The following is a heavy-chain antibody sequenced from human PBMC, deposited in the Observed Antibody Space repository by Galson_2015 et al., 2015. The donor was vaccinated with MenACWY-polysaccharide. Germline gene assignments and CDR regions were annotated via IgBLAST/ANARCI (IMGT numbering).Heavy chain of an antibody. D-gene: IGHD6-6*01. CDR1: GFTFSSYG. CDR2: IWHDGSNK. CDR3: ARDRVAARPGWFAP. V-gene: IGHV3-33*01. J-gene: IGHJ5*02. Sequence: SLRLSCAASGFTFSSYGMHWVRQAPGKGLEWVAVIWHDGSNKYYTDSVKGRFTISRDNSKDTLYLQMNSLRGEDTAVYYCARDRVAARPGWFAPWGQGTLVTVSS.